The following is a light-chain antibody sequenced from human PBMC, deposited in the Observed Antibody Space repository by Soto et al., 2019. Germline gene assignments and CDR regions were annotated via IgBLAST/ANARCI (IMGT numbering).Light chain of an antibody. CDR3: VSYTSTSTLV. J-gene: IGLJ1*01. CDR2: EVS. CDR1: GSDVGNYVF. V-gene: IGLV2-14*01. Sequence: QSALTQPASVSGSPGQSITISCTGTGSDVGNYVFVSWYQQYPGKAPKLIIFEVSNRPSGVSDRFSGSKSGSTASLSTSGLQSEDEADYYCVSYTSTSTLVFGTGTKLTVL.